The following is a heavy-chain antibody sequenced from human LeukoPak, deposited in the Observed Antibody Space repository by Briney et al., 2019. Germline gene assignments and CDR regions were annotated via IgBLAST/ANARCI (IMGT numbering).Heavy chain of an antibody. J-gene: IGHJ5*02. V-gene: IGHV1-18*01. D-gene: IGHD6-19*01. CDR2: ISTYNGDT. Sequence: ASVKVSCKASGYTFTSHGISWVRQAPGQGLEWMGWISTYNGDTKYTQRLQGRVTLTSDTSTDTVSMEVRSLKSDDTAVYYCARDLAFSAVPAASGWFDPWGQGTLVIVSS. CDR1: GYTFTSHG. CDR3: ARDLAFSAVPAASGWFDP.